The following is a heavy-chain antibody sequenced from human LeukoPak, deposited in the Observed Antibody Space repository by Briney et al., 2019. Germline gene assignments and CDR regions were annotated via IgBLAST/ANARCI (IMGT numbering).Heavy chain of an antibody. Sequence: ASVKVSCKVSGYTLTELSMHWVRQAPGKGLEWMGGFDPEDGETIYAQKFQGRVTMTEDTSTDTAYMELSSLRSEDTAVYYCATLSSDYGDPPDAFDIWGQGTMVTVSS. J-gene: IGHJ3*02. D-gene: IGHD4-17*01. CDR3: ATLSSDYGDPPDAFDI. CDR2: FDPEDGET. CDR1: GYTLTELS. V-gene: IGHV1-24*01.